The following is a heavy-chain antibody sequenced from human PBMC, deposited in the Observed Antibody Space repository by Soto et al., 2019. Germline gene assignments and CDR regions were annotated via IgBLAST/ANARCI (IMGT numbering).Heavy chain of an antibody. CDR2: IYPGDSDT. J-gene: IGHJ6*02. CDR3: ARLKTYSKGIVVVPAAIPTYYGMDV. V-gene: IGHV5-51*01. Sequence: GESLKISCKGSGYSFTSYWIGWVRQMPGKGLEWMGIIYPGDSDTRYSPSFQGQVTISADKSISTAYLQWSSLKASDTAMYYCARLKTYSKGIVVVPAAIPTYYGMDVWGQGTTVTVSS. CDR1: GYSFTSYW. D-gene: IGHD2-2*01.